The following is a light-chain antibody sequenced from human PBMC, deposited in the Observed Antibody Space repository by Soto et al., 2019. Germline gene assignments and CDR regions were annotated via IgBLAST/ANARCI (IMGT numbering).Light chain of an antibody. Sequence: FVLTHSPGTLSFSPGERATLSFRASQTVRNNYLAWYQQKPGQAPRLLIYDASSRATGIPDRFSGGGSGTDFTLTISRLEPEDFAVYYCQQFSSYPLTFGGGTKV. J-gene: IGKJ4*01. CDR1: QTVRNNY. CDR2: DAS. CDR3: QQFSSYPLT. V-gene: IGKV3-20*01.